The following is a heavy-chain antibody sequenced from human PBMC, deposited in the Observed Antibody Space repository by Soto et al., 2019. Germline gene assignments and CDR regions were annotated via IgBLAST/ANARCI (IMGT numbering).Heavy chain of an antibody. V-gene: IGHV3-15*01. D-gene: IGHD3-3*01. Sequence: EVQLVESGGGLVKPGGSLRLSCAASGFTFSNAWMSWVRQAPGKGLEWVGRIKSKTDGGTTDYAAPVKGRFTISRDDSKNTLYLQMNSLKTEDTAVYYCTTDSLVLRFLEWAFDPWGQGTLSPSPQ. CDR1: GFTFSNAW. J-gene: IGHJ5*02. CDR3: TTDSLVLRFLEWAFDP. CDR2: IKSKTDGGTT.